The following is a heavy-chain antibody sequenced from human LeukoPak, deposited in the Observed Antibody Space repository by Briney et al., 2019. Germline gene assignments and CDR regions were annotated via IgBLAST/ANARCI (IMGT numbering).Heavy chain of an antibody. Sequence: GSLRLSCAASGFMFSRYWMTWVRQPPGKGLEWIGEMYLSGTTHSNPSVKSRVTISIDKSKNQFFLNLSSVTAADTAVYYCAGLVGRYSSGLYYYYFDYWGQGTLVTVSS. CDR1: GFMFSRYW. D-gene: IGHD3-22*01. V-gene: IGHV4-4*02. CDR3: AGLVGRYSSGLYYYYFDY. CDR2: MYLSGTT. J-gene: IGHJ4*02.